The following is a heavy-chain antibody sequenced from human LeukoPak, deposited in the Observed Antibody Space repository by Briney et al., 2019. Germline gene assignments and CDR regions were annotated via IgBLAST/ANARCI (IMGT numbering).Heavy chain of an antibody. V-gene: IGHV4-4*07. CDR2: IYTSGST. J-gene: IGHJ4*02. Sequence: SETLSLTCTVSGGSISSYYWSWIRQPAGKGPDWIGRIYTSGSTNYNPSLKSRVTMSVDTSKNQFSLKLSSVTAADTAVYYCARDLGDGYNYGPFDYWGQGTLVTVSS. CDR3: ARDLGDGYNYGPFDY. CDR1: GGSISSYY. D-gene: IGHD5-24*01.